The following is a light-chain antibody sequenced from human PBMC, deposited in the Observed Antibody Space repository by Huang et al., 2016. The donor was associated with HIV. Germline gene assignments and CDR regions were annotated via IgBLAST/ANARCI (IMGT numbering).Light chain of an antibody. CDR3: QQYDDWPPVT. V-gene: IGKV3-15*01. CDR1: QSLSTN. Sequence: EVVMTQSPATLSVSPGERATLFCRASQSLSTNLAWYQQKPGQPPRLLIYGASTRATGVPARFSGSGSGTDFTLTISSLQPEDFAVYYSQQYDDWPPVTFGPGTKVDFK. CDR2: GAS. J-gene: IGKJ3*01.